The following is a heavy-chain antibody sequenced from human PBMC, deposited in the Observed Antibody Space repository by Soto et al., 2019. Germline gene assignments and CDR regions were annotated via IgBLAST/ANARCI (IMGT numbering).Heavy chain of an antibody. CDR1: GYTFTSYG. CDR3: GRGSLITMIVNY. V-gene: IGHV1-46*01. J-gene: IGHJ4*02. D-gene: IGHD3-22*01. Sequence: AASVKVSCKASGYTFTSYGISWVRQAPGQGLEWMGIINPSGGSSSYAQKFQGRVTMTRDTSTNTVSMELSSLRSEDTAVYYCGRGSLITMIVNYWGQGTLVTVSS. CDR2: INPSGGSS.